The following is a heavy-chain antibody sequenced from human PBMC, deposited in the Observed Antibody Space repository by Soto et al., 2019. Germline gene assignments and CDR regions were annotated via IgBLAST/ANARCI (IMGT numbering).Heavy chain of an antibody. Sequence: SVKVSCKASGFTFTSSAVQWVRQARGQRLEWIGWIVVGSGNTNYAQKFQERVTITRDMSTSTAYMELSSLRSEDTAVYYCAAEGYGGNWFDPWGQGTLVTVSA. D-gene: IGHD4-17*01. J-gene: IGHJ5*02. CDR1: GFTFTSSA. V-gene: IGHV1-58*01. CDR2: IVVGSGNT. CDR3: AAEGYGGNWFDP.